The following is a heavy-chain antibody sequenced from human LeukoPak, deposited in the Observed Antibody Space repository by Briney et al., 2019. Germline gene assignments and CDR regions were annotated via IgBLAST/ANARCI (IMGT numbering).Heavy chain of an antibody. D-gene: IGHD5-12*01. Sequence: ASVKVSCKASGYTFTGYYMHWVRQAPGQGLEWMGWSNPNSGGTNYAQKFQGRVTMTRDTSISTAYMELSRLRSDDTAVYYWARDLGLSSVAQFDYWGQGTLVTVSS. V-gene: IGHV1-2*02. CDR2: SNPNSGGT. CDR3: ARDLGLSSVAQFDY. J-gene: IGHJ4*02. CDR1: GYTFTGYY.